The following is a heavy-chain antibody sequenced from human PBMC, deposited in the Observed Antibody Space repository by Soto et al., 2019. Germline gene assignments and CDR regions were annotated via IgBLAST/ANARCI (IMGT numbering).Heavy chain of an antibody. CDR3: AREFVQIAFDTQGSWFDA. V-gene: IGHV4-38-2*02. Sequence: LETLSLTCAVSGYSISSGYYWGWIRQPPGKGLEWIGSIYHSGSTYYNPSLKSRVTISVDTSKNQFSLKLSSVTAADTAVYYCAREFVQIAFDTQGSWFDAWGQGSLVTVS. CDR1: GYSISSGYY. CDR2: IYHSGST. D-gene: IGHD3-3*02. J-gene: IGHJ5*02.